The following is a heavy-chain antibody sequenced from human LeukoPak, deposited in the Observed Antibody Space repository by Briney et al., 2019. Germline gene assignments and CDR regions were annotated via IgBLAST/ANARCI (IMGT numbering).Heavy chain of an antibody. V-gene: IGHV4-30-2*01. CDR2: IYHSGST. D-gene: IGHD3-9*01. CDR3: ARERRGLDILTGYFDYFHGLDV. J-gene: IGHJ6*01. CDR1: GGSISSGGYS. Sequence: PSETLSLTCAVSGGSISSGGYSWSWIRQPPGKGLEWIGYIYHSGSTYCNPSLKSRVTISVDRSKNQFSLELSSVTAADTAVYYWARERRGLDILTGYFDYFHGLDVWGQGATVNVFS.